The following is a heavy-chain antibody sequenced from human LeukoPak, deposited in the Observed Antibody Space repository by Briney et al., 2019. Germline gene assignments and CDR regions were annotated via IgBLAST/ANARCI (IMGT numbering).Heavy chain of an antibody. V-gene: IGHV4-59*01. D-gene: IGHD1-14*01. CDR2: IYYSGST. Sequence: SETLSLTCTVSGGSISSYYWSWIRQPPEKGLEWIGYIYYSGSTNYNPSLKSRVTISVDTSKNQFSLKLSSVTAADTAVYYCARVGQPGGGYFDYWGQGTLVTVSS. CDR1: GGSISSYY. J-gene: IGHJ4*02. CDR3: ARVGQPGGGYFDY.